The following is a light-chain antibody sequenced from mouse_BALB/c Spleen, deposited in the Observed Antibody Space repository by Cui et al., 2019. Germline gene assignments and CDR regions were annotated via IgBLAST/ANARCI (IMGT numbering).Light chain of an antibody. CDR3: QQWSSNPPT. Sequence: HIVLTQSPALITASQGEKLTMTCSASSSVSYMYWYQQKPRSAPKPWIYLTSNLASGVPARFSGSGSGTSYSLTVSSMEAEDAATYYCQQWSSNPPTFGAGTKLEL. CDR1: SSVSY. J-gene: IGKJ5*01. CDR2: LTS. V-gene: IGKV4-68*01.